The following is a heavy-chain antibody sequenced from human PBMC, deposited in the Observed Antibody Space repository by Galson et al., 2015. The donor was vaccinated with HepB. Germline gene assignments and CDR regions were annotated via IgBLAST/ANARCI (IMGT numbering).Heavy chain of an antibody. CDR3: ARDGRGILWFGEAPAFDI. D-gene: IGHD3-10*01. Sequence: SLRLSCAASGFTFSSYSMNWVRQAPGKGLEWVSYISSSSSTIYYADSVKGRFTISRDNAKNSLYLQMNSLRAEDTAVYYCARDGRGILWFGEAPAFDIWGQGTMVTVSS. J-gene: IGHJ3*02. CDR2: ISSSSSTI. V-gene: IGHV3-48*01. CDR1: GFTFSSYS.